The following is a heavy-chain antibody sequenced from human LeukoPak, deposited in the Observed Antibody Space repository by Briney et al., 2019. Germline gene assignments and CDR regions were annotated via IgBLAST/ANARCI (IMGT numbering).Heavy chain of an antibody. CDR1: GFTFSSYR. CDR2: ISSSSSYI. D-gene: IGHD6-19*01. J-gene: IGHJ6*02. CDR3: ARDMAVAGGSYDMDV. Sequence: GGSLRLSCAASGFTFSSYRMTWVRQAPGKGREWVSSISSSSSYIYYADSVKGRFTISRDNAKNSLYLQMNSLRAEDTAVYYCARDMAVAGGSYDMDVWGQGTTVTVSS. V-gene: IGHV3-21*01.